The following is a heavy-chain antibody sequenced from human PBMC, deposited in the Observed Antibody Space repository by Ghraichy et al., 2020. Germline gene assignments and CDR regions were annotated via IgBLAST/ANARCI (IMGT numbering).Heavy chain of an antibody. D-gene: IGHD6-13*01. V-gene: IGHV4-59*08. Sequence: SETLSLTCAVSGDSISSYYWSWIRQPPGKGLEWIGYFFYGGSTVYNPSLKSRVTISIDTSKNHFSLKLSSVTAADTAVYYCARQVGYSSSYFDYWGQGTLVTVSS. CDR2: FFYGGST. J-gene: IGHJ4*02. CDR3: ARQVGYSSSYFDY. CDR1: GDSISSYY.